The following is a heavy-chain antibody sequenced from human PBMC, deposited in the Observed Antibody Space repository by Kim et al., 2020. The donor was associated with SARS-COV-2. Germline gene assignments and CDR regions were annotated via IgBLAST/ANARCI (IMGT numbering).Heavy chain of an antibody. D-gene: IGHD2-15*01. CDR3: AKDMGVVAATDYYYYYGMDV. CDR1: GFTFGDYA. J-gene: IGHJ6*02. CDR2: ISWNSGSI. Sequence: GGSLRLSCAASGFTFGDYAMHWVRQAPGKGLEWVSGISWNSGSIGYADSVKGRFTISRDNAKNSLYLQMNSLRAEDTALYYCAKDMGVVAATDYYYYYGMDVWGQGTTVTVSS. V-gene: IGHV3-9*01.